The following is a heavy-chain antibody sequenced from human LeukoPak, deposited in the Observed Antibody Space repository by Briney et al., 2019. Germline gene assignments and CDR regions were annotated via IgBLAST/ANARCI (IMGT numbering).Heavy chain of an antibody. CDR2: IYTSGST. D-gene: IGHD5-24*01. Sequence: LRLSCAASGFTFSSYWMSWVRQAPGKGLEWIGRIYTSGSTNYNPSLKSRVTMSVDTSKNQFSLKLSSVTAADTAVYYCAREEEQMARGLDPWGQGALVTVSS. CDR3: AREEEQMARGLDP. CDR1: GFTFSSYW. V-gene: IGHV4-59*10. J-gene: IGHJ5*02.